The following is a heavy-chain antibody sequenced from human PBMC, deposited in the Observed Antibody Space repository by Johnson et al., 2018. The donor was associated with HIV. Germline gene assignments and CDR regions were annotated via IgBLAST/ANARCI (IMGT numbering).Heavy chain of an antibody. CDR2: IYSGGST. CDR1: GFSVSNNY. V-gene: IGHV3-66*01. CDR3: ASPPSGYDFWDGPNIFDV. J-gene: IGHJ3*01. D-gene: IGHD3-3*01. Sequence: VQLVESGGGLVQPGGSLRLSCAASGFSVSNNYMSWVRQAPGKGLEWVSVIYSGGSTGYADSVKGRFTISRDNAKNSLYLQMNSLRAEDTAVYYCASPPSGYDFWDGPNIFDVWGQGTMVSVAS.